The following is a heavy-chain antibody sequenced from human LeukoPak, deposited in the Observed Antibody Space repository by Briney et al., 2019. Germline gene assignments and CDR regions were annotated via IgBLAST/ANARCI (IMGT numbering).Heavy chain of an antibody. CDR3: VKAVNFAGTRYYYVG. V-gene: IGHV3-64D*09. J-gene: IGHJ3*01. Sequence: GGSLRLSCSASGFTFSSHPMHWARQAPGKGLEFVSAINTDGTNSYYADSLRGRFTISRDNPKSTLYLQMSSLRPDDTAVYYCVKAVNFAGTRYYYVGWGQGTMVTVSS. CDR1: GFTFSSHP. CDR2: INTDGTNS. D-gene: IGHD3-22*01.